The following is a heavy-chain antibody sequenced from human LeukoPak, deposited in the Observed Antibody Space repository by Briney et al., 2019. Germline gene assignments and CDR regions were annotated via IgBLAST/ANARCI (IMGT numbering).Heavy chain of an antibody. CDR3: ARDRVTTPIRYYYYYMDV. V-gene: IGHV1-46*01. J-gene: IGHJ6*03. Sequence: ASVKVSCKASGYTFTSYYMHWVRQAPGQGLEWMGIINPSGGSTSYAQKFQGRVIMTRDMSTSTVYMELSSLRSEDTAVYYCARDRVTTPIRYYYYYMDVWGKGTTVTVSS. CDR2: INPSGGST. CDR1: GYTFTSYY. D-gene: IGHD4-11*01.